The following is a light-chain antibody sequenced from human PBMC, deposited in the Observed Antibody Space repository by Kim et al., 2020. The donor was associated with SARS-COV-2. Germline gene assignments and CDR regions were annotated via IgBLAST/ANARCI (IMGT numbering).Light chain of an antibody. Sequence: DIVMTQSPDSLAVSLGERATINCKSSQSVLYSSNNKNYLAWYQQKPGQPPKLLIYWASTRESGVPDRFSGSGSGTDFTLTISSLQAEDVAVYYCQKYYSTLPYSFGQGTKLEI. CDR3: QKYYSTLPYS. V-gene: IGKV4-1*01. CDR2: WAS. CDR1: QSVLYSSNNKNY. J-gene: IGKJ2*03.